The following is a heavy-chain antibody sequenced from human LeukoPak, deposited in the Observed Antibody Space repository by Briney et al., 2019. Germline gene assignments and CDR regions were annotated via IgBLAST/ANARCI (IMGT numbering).Heavy chain of an antibody. V-gene: IGHV4-34*01. Sequence: KPSETLSLTCAVYGGSFSGYYWTWIRQTPEKGLEWIGEMNPSGSTNYNPSLKSRVTISVDTSKNQFSLELSSVTAADTAVYYWGRGGQDVTMLVVVRPAFSYYLDVGGKGTTVTVS. D-gene: IGHD3-22*01. J-gene: IGHJ6*03. CDR3: GRGGQDVTMLVVVRPAFSYYLDV. CDR1: GGSFSGYY. CDR2: MNPSGST.